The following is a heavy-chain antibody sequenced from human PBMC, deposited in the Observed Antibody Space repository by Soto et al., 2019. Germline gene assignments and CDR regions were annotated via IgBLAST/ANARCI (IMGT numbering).Heavy chain of an antibody. CDR3: ARNGGNTWFYFDS. Sequence: QVQLQQWGAGLLKPSETLSLTCAVNGGSLTDYYGCWIRQSPGKGLEWIGEVSHRGRSTYNPSLKSRVTISVDMSKNQFSLKLNSLTAADTGLYYCARNGGNTWFYFDSWGQGTVVTVSS. J-gene: IGHJ4*02. CDR1: GGSLTDYY. V-gene: IGHV4-34*01. D-gene: IGHD6-13*01. CDR2: VSHRGRS.